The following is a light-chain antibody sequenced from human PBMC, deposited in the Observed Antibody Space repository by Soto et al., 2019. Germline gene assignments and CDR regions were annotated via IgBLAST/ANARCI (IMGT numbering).Light chain of an antibody. CDR3: QQRSNWPPIT. V-gene: IGKV3-11*01. CDR1: QNIRSD. Sequence: DIVMTQSPATLSVSPGERATLSCRASQNIRSDLAWYQQKPGQAPRLLMYGASIRATGIPARFTGSGSGTDFTLTISSLEPEDFAVYYCQQRSNWPPITFGQGTRLEIK. J-gene: IGKJ5*01. CDR2: GAS.